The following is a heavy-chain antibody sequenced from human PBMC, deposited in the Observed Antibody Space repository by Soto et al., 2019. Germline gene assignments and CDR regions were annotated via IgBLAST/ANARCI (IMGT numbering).Heavy chain of an antibody. CDR2: VYFSATT. CDR3: ARHGLSSSGWTAAGFDY. Sequence: QLQLQESGPGLVKPSETLSLTCTVSGGPISSSTYYWGWIRQPPGKGLEWIGSVYFSATTYYNPSLKSRLTFSEDTSKNLFSLKLSSVTAADTAVYYCARHGLSSSGWTAAGFDYWGQGIVVTVSS. J-gene: IGHJ4*02. V-gene: IGHV4-39*01. CDR1: GGPISSSTYY. D-gene: IGHD6-19*01.